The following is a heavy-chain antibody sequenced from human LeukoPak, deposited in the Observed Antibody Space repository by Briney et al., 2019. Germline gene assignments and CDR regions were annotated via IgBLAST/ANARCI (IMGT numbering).Heavy chain of an antibody. V-gene: IGHV3-21*01. J-gene: IGHJ4*02. CDR3: ATSSIALAGTVDY. CDR2: ISSSSAYI. CDR1: GFTFSSHW. Sequence: GGSLRLSCAASGFTFSSHWMNWVRQAPGKGPEWVSSISSSSAYIYYADSVKGRFTISRDNAKSSLFLQMNSLRDEDTAVYYCATSSIALAGTVDYWGQGTLVTVSS. D-gene: IGHD6-19*01.